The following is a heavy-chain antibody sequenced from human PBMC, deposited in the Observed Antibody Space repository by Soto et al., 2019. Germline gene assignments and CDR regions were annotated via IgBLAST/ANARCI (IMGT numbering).Heavy chain of an antibody. J-gene: IGHJ4*02. CDR3: ASSLGDPGTTGTTPFDY. D-gene: IGHD1-1*01. CDR1: GFTFSSYS. CDR2: ISYDGSNK. V-gene: IGHV3-30*03. Sequence: GGSLRLSCAASGFTFSSYSMNWVRQAPGKGLEWVAVISYDGSNKYYADSVKGRFTISRDNSKNTLYLQMNSLRAEDTAVYYCASSLGDPGTTGTTPFDYWGQGTLVTVSS.